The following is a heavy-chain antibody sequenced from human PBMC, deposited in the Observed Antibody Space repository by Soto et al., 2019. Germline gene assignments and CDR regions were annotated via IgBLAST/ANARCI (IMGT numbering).Heavy chain of an antibody. V-gene: IGHV1-69*13. CDR1: GGTFSSYA. Sequence: SVKVSCKASGGTFSSYAISWVRQAPGQGLEWMGGIIPIFGTANYAQKFQGRVTITADESTSTAYMELSSLRSEDTAVYYCARVANGVCYLFDYWGQGTLVTVSS. D-gene: IGHD2-8*01. J-gene: IGHJ4*02. CDR3: ARVANGVCYLFDY. CDR2: IIPIFGTA.